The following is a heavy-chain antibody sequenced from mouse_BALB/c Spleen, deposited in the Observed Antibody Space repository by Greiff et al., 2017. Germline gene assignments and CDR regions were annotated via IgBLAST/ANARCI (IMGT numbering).Heavy chain of an antibody. Sequence: EVKLMESGGGLVKPGGSLKLSCAASGFTFSSYAMSWVRQSPEKRLEWVAEISSGGSYTYYPDTVTGRFTISRDNAKNTLYLEMSSLRSEHTAMYYCARDKLNYFDYWGQGTTLTVSS. CDR3: ARDKLNYFDY. V-gene: IGHV5-9-4*01. D-gene: IGHD4-1*01. J-gene: IGHJ2*01. CDR2: ISSGGSYT. CDR1: GFTFSSYA.